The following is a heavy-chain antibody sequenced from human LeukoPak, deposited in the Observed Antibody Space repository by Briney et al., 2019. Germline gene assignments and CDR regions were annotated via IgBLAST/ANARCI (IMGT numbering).Heavy chain of an antibody. D-gene: IGHD4-11*01. CDR2: INHSGSP. CDR1: GGSFSGYY. J-gene: IGHJ4*02. Sequence: SETLSLTCAVYGGSFSGYYWSWIRQPPGKGLEWIGEINHSGSPNYNPSLKSRVTISVDTSKNQFSLKLSSVTAADTAVYYCARGGRGDYRNEYYFDYWGQGTLVTVSS. V-gene: IGHV4-34*01. CDR3: ARGGRGDYRNEYYFDY.